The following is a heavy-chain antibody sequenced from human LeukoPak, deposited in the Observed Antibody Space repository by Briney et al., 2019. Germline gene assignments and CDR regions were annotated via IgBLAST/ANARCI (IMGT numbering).Heavy chain of an antibody. D-gene: IGHD2-2*01. Sequence: GESLKISCKGSGYSFTSYWIGWVRQMPGKGLEWMGIIYPGDSDTRYSPSFQGQVTISADKSISTAYLQWGSLKASDTATYYCARPALYCSSTVCPPYMDVWGKGTTVTVSS. J-gene: IGHJ6*03. CDR3: ARPALYCSSTVCPPYMDV. CDR1: GYSFTSYW. CDR2: IYPGDSDT. V-gene: IGHV5-51*01.